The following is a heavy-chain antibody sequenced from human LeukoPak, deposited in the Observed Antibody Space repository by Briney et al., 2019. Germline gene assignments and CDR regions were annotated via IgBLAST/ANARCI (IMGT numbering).Heavy chain of an antibody. V-gene: IGHV4-30-2*01. D-gene: IGHD3-22*01. CDR2: IYHSGST. CDR3: ARDLQDQYDSSAGD. Sequence: SQTLSLTCTVSGGSISSGGYYWSWIRQPPGKGLEWIGYIYHSGSTYYNPSLKSRVTISVDRSKNQFSLKLSSVTAADTAVYYCARDLQDQYDSSAGDWGQGTLVTVSS. CDR1: GGSISSGGYY. J-gene: IGHJ4*02.